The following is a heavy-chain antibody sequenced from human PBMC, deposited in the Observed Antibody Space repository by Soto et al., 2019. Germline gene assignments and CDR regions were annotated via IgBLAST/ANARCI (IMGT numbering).Heavy chain of an antibody. CDR1: GGSFSGYY. D-gene: IGHD3-10*01. V-gene: IGHV4-34*01. Sequence: SETLSLTCAVYGGSFSGYYWSWIRQPPGKGLEWIGEINHSGSTNYNPSLKSRVTISVDTSKNQFSLKLSSVTAADTAVYYCARERALLLWFGELINWFDPWGQG. J-gene: IGHJ5*02. CDR3: ARERALLLWFGELINWFDP. CDR2: INHSGST.